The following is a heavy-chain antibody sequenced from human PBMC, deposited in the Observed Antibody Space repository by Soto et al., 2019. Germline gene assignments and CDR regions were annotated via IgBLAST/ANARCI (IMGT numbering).Heavy chain of an antibody. CDR2: ISFDGTAK. V-gene: IGHV3-30*03. D-gene: IGHD1-1*01. CDR1: GFTFNRYG. Sequence: GGSLRLSCVASGFTFNRYGMHWVRQAPGKGLEWVAEISFDGTAKYYAESVKGRFTVSRDNGNNTLHLEMNSLGAKDTAVYFCATGRSTRFDPWGQGTLVTVSS. J-gene: IGHJ5*02. CDR3: ATGRSTRFDP.